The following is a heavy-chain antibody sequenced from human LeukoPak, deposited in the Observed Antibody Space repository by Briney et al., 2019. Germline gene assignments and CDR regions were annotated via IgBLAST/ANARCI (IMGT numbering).Heavy chain of an antibody. J-gene: IGHJ4*02. D-gene: IGHD1-7*01. CDR3: ARDVNYAFDY. Sequence: GGSLRLSCAASGFTFSSFSMNWVRQAPGKGLEWVSYINGVSGTISYAASVKGRFTISIDHAKTSLFLQMNGLRAEDTAIYYCARDVNYAFDYWGQGTLVTVSS. V-gene: IGHV3-48*01. CDR1: GFTFSSFS. CDR2: INGVSGTI.